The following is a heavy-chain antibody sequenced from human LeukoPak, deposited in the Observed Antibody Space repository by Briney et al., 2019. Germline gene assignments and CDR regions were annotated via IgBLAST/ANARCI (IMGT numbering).Heavy chain of an antibody. CDR3: GGCARAGRGKFDY. V-gene: IGHV3-48*02. CDR2: INRDSSYI. Sequence: GGSLRLSCSASGFTFGCYSMIWVRQAPGKGLQWVSYINRDSSYITYADSVKGRFTISRDNAKNSVYLQMNSLRDEDTAVYYCGGCARAGRGKFDYWGQGTLVTVSS. CDR1: GFTFGCYS. D-gene: IGHD6-19*01. J-gene: IGHJ4*02.